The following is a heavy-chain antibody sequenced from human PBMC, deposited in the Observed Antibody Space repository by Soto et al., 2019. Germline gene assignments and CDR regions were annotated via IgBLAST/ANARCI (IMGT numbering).Heavy chain of an antibody. V-gene: IGHV1-69*01. Sequence: QVQLVQSGAEVKKPGSSVKVSCKASGGTFSSYAISWVRQAPGQGLAWMGGSIPIFGTANYAQKFQGRVTSTADESTSTAYKALSSLRSEDTAVYYCARDSLVGWLSAFLAFDIWGQGTMVTVSS. CDR2: SIPIFGTA. CDR1: GGTFSSYA. D-gene: IGHD3-22*01. CDR3: ARDSLVGWLSAFLAFDI. J-gene: IGHJ3*02.